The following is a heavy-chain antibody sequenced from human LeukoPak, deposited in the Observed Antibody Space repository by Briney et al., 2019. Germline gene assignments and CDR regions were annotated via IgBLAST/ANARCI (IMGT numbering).Heavy chain of an antibody. V-gene: IGHV5-51*01. Sequence: GESLKISCRGSGYSFTTYWTGWVRQMPGKGLEWMGIIYPGDSDTRYSPSFQGQVTMSADKSINTAYLQWSSLKASDPAMYYCARRKGCSSTSCPPDYWGQGTLVTVSS. CDR3: ARRKGCSSTSCPPDY. J-gene: IGHJ4*02. CDR2: IYPGDSDT. D-gene: IGHD2-2*01. CDR1: GYSFTTYW.